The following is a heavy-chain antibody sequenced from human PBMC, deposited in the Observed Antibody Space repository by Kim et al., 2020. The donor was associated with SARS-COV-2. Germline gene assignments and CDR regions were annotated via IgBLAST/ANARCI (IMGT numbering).Heavy chain of an antibody. CDR2: TSYDGSSQ. J-gene: IGHJ4*01. CDR1: GFTFSTYS. V-gene: IGHV3-30*04. Sequence: GGSLRLSCAASGFTFSTYSMHWVRQAPGKGLEWVAVTSYDGSSQYYADSVKGRFTISRDGAKNTLYLQMNSLRPEDTAVYYCARGTGAGTSLWYFDDWG. D-gene: IGHD6-19*01. CDR3: ARGTGAGTSLWYFDD.